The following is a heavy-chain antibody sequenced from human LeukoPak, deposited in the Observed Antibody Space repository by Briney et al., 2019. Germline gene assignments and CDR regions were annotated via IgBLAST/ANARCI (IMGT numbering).Heavy chain of an antibody. V-gene: IGHV4-4*07. Sequence: SETLSLTCTVSGGSISSYFWSWIRQPAGKGLEWIGRIYPSGSTNYQSSLKSRVTMSVDTSKNQFSLKLNSVTAADTAVYYCARSSGSFTSFDHWGQGTLVTVSS. J-gene: IGHJ4*02. D-gene: IGHD1-26*01. CDR2: IYPSGST. CDR1: GGSISSYF. CDR3: ARSSGSFTSFDH.